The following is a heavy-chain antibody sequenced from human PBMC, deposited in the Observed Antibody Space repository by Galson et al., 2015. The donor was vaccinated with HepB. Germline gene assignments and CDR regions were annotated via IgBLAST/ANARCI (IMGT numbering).Heavy chain of an antibody. V-gene: IGHV1-69*04. D-gene: IGHD1-1*01. CDR3: ASVAGTGY. CDR2: IIPILGIT. Sequence: SVKVSCKASGGTFSSYAISWVRQAPGQGLEWMGRIIPILGITNYAQKFQGRVTITADKSTSTAYMELSSLRSEDTAVYYCASVAGTGYWGQGTLVTVSS. J-gene: IGHJ4*02. CDR1: GGTFSSYA.